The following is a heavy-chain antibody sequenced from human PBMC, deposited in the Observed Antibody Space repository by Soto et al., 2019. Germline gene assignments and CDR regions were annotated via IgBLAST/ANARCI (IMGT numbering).Heavy chain of an antibody. CDR3: AREWRDYYFDY. J-gene: IGHJ4*02. CDR1: GGSISSGGYY. CDR2: IYYSGST. V-gene: IGHV4-31*03. Sequence: QVQLQESGPGLVKPSQILSLTCTVSGGSISSGGYYWSWIRQHPGKGLEWIGYIYYSGSTYYNPSLMSRVTISVDTSKNQFSLKLSSVTAADTAVYYCAREWRDYYFDYWGQGTLVTVSS.